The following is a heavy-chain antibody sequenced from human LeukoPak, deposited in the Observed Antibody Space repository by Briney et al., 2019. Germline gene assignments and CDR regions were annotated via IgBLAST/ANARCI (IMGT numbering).Heavy chain of an antibody. D-gene: IGHD4-23*01. CDR1: GFTFSSYG. Sequence: DPGGSLRLSCAASGFTFSSYGMHWVRQAPGKGLEWVAVISYDGSNKYYADSVKGRFTISRDSSKNTLYLQMNSLRAEDTAVYYCARDPDGGNSGTWGQGTLVTVSS. V-gene: IGHV3-30*03. J-gene: IGHJ4*02. CDR3: ARDPDGGNSGT. CDR2: ISYDGSNK.